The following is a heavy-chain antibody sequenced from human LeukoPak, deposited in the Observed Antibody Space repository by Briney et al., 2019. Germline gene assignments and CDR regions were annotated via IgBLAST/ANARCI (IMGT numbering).Heavy chain of an antibody. J-gene: IGHJ4*02. Sequence: GGSLRLSCAASGFTFSSYGMHWVRQAPGKGLEWVAVISYDGSNKYYADSVKGRFTISRDNSKNALYPQMNSLRAEDTAVYYCAKDLAVVVPAAITLLFDYSGRGTLVTVSS. V-gene: IGHV3-30*18. CDR1: GFTFSSYG. D-gene: IGHD2-2*01. CDR2: ISYDGSNK. CDR3: AKDLAVVVPAAITLLFDY.